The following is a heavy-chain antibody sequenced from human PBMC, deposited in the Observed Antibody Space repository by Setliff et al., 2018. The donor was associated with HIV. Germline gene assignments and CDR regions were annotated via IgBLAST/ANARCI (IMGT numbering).Heavy chain of an antibody. V-gene: IGHV3-48*03. D-gene: IGHD2-2*01. CDR2: ISGGGTTI. CDR3: ARLGRYQMPLYSFYGMDV. CDR1: GFTFDTYE. Sequence: GGSLRLSCVASGFTFDTYEVNWVRQAPGKGLEWVSYISGGGTTIFYADSVKGRFTMSRDNAKNLVYLQLNSLRAEDTAVYYCARLGRYQMPLYSFYGMDVWGLGTTVTVS. J-gene: IGHJ6*02.